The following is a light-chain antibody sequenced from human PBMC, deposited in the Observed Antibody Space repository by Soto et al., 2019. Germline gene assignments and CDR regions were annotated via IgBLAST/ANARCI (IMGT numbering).Light chain of an antibody. CDR3: EQRSDWPPWT. Sequence: EIVLTQSPATLSLSPGERATLSCRASQSVSNYLAWYQQKPGRAPRLLIYDASNRATGIPARFSGSWSGTDFTLTMSSLEPEDFAVYYCEQRSDWPPWTLGQGTKVEVK. CDR2: DAS. CDR1: QSVSNY. V-gene: IGKV3-11*01. J-gene: IGKJ1*01.